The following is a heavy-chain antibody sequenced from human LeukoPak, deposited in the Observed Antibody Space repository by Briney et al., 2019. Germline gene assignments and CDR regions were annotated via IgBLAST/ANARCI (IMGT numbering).Heavy chain of an antibody. V-gene: IGHV4-61*02. CDR2: IYTSGST. J-gene: IGHJ4*02. CDR1: GGSISSGSYY. Sequence: PSETLSLTCTVSGGSISSGSYYWSWIRQPAGKGLEWVGRIYTSGSTNYNPSLKSRVTMSVDTSKNQFSLRLTSVTAADTAMYYCARREGYGDKFDYWGQGTLVTVSS. CDR3: ARREGYGDKFDY. D-gene: IGHD4-17*01.